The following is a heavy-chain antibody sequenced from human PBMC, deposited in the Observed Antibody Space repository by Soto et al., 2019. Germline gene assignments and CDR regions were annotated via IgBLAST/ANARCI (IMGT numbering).Heavy chain of an antibody. CDR2: IFPSGST. CDR3: VREGGRGSPDWYFDL. CDR1: GGSISSGGYS. V-gene: IGHV4-30-2*01. D-gene: IGHD1-26*01. Sequence: QLQLQESGSGLVKPSQTLSLTCAVSGGSISSGGYSWSWIRQPPGKGLEWIGYIFPSGSTYYNPSLKSRVTISSDTSKNQFSLKVNSVTAADTAVYFCVREGGRGSPDWYFDLWGRGTLVTVSS. J-gene: IGHJ2*01.